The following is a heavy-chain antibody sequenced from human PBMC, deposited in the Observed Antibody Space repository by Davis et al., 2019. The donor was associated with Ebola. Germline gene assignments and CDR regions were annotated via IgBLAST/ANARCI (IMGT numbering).Heavy chain of an antibody. CDR3: ARGDYYGSGINWFDP. Sequence: ASVKVSCKASGYTFTGYYMHWVRQAPGQGLEWMGWINPNSGGTNYAQKLQGRVTMTTDTSTSTAYMELRSLRSDDTAVYYCARGDYYGSGINWFDPWGQGTLVTVSS. D-gene: IGHD3-10*01. CDR2: INPNSGGT. J-gene: IGHJ5*02. V-gene: IGHV1-2*02. CDR1: GYTFTGYY.